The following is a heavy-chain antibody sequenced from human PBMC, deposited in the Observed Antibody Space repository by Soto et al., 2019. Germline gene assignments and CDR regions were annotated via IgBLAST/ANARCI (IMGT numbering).Heavy chain of an antibody. CDR2: IIPIFGTA. CDR1: GGTFSSYA. V-gene: IGHV1-69*13. Sequence: ASVKVSCKASGGTFSSYAISWLRQAPGQGLEWMGGIIPIFGTANYAQKFQGRVTITADESTSTAYMELSSLRSEDTAVYYCARDPSIAVAGTAYFDYWGQGTLVTVSS. CDR3: ARDPSIAVAGTAYFDY. D-gene: IGHD6-19*01. J-gene: IGHJ4*02.